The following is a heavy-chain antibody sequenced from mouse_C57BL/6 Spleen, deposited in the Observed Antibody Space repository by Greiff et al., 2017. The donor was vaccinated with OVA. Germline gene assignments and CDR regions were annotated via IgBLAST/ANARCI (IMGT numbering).Heavy chain of an antibody. D-gene: IGHD1-1*01. CDR2: IYPGSGST. J-gene: IGHJ3*01. CDR3: ARHHGSSHWFAY. CDR1: GYTFTSYW. Sequence: QVQLQQPGAELVKPGASVKMSCKASGYTFTSYWITWVKQRPGQGLEWIGDIYPGSGSTNYNEKFKSKATLTVDTSSSTAYMQLSSLTSKDSAVYYCARHHGSSHWFAYWGQGTLVTVSA. V-gene: IGHV1-55*01.